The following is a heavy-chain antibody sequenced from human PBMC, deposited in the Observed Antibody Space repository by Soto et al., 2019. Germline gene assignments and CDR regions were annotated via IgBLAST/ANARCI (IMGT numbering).Heavy chain of an antibody. D-gene: IGHD2-21*01. J-gene: IGHJ4*02. CDR2: IYPGDSDT. CDR1: GYSFTSYW. V-gene: IGHV5-51*01. CDR3: ARLFRRRAAYDEFDY. Sequence: PGESLKISCKGSGYSFTSYWIGWVRQMPGKGLEWMGIIYPGDSDTRYSPSFQGQVTISADKSISTAYLQWSSLKASDTAMYYCARLFRRRAAYDEFDYWGQRTLVTVSS.